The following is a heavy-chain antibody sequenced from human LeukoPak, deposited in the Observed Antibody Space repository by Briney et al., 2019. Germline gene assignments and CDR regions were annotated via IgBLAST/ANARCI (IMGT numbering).Heavy chain of an antibody. J-gene: IGHJ4*02. Sequence: PSETLSLTCTVSGGSISGSSYYWGWIRQPPGKGLEWIGSLYYSGSIYYNPSLKSRVTMSADTSKNQFSLNLSSMAAADTALYYCARQYYDSTGYYYFDYWDKGTLVTVSS. D-gene: IGHD3-22*01. CDR1: GGSISGSSYY. V-gene: IGHV4-39*01. CDR3: ARQYYDSTGYYYFDY. CDR2: LYYSGSI.